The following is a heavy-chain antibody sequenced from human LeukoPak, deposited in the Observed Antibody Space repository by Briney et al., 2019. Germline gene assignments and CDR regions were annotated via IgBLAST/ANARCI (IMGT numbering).Heavy chain of an antibody. CDR3: ARTPRSAEYFQH. CDR2: IYYSGST. J-gene: IGHJ1*01. V-gene: IGHV4-31*03. D-gene: IGHD1-26*01. CDR1: GGSISIGGYY. Sequence: SQTLSLTCTVSGGSISIGGYYWRWIRQHPGEGLEWIGYIYYSGSTYYNPSLKSRVTISVDTSKNQFSLKLSSVTAADTAVYYCARTPRSAEYFQHWGQGTLVTVSS.